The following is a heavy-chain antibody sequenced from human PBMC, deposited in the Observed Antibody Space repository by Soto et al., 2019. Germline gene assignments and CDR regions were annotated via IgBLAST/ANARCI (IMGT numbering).Heavy chain of an antibody. CDR2: ISAYNGNT. Sequence: ASVKVSCKASGYTFASYGSSWVRQAPGQGLEWMGWISAYNGNTNYAQKLQGRVTMTTDTSTSTAYMELRSLRSDDTAVYYCARGPLWFGELSFDYWGQGTLVTVSS. CDR3: ARGPLWFGELSFDY. V-gene: IGHV1-18*01. CDR1: GYTFASYG. J-gene: IGHJ4*02. D-gene: IGHD3-10*01.